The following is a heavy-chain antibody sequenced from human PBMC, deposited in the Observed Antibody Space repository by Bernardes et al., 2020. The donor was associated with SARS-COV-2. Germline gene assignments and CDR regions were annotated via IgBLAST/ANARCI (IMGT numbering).Heavy chain of an antibody. J-gene: IGHJ5*02. CDR3: AREVVVAATGLNWFDP. V-gene: IGHV4-31*01. Sequence: TLSLTCTVSGGSISSGGYYWSWIRQHPGKGLEWIGYIYYSGSTYYNPSLKSLVTISVDTSKNQFSLKLSSVTAADTAVYYCAREVVVAATGLNWFDPWGQGTLVTVSS. CDR1: GGSISSGGYY. D-gene: IGHD2-15*01. CDR2: IYYSGST.